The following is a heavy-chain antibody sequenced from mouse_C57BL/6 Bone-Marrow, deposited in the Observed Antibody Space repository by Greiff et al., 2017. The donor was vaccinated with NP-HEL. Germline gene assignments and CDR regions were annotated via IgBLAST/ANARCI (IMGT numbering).Heavy chain of an antibody. Sequence: VQLQQSGPELVKPGASVKMSCKASGYTFTDYNMHWVKQSHGQSLEWIGYINPNNGGTSYNQKFKGKATLTVNKSSSTAYMELRSLTSEDSAVYYCARADGYNFPYYFDYWGQGTTLTVSS. D-gene: IGHD2-3*01. V-gene: IGHV1-22*01. CDR1: GYTFTDYN. J-gene: IGHJ2*01. CDR3: ARADGYNFPYYFDY. CDR2: INPNNGGT.